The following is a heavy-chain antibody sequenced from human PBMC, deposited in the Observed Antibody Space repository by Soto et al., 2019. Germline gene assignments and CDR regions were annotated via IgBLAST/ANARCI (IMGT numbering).Heavy chain of an antibody. CDR3: ARTPTRSASAWLDP. D-gene: IGHD1-26*01. V-gene: IGHV4-34*01. CDR1: GGSFSDYY. CDR2: IHLSGRV. J-gene: IGHJ5*02. Sequence: QVQLQQWGSGLLKPSETLSLTCAIYGGSFSDYYWHWIRQSPGKGLEWIGEIHLSGRVNFTPSLKSRTSLSTDTSRNQFFLSLRSVTAADTAVYFCARTPTRSASAWLDPWGRGHLVTVSS.